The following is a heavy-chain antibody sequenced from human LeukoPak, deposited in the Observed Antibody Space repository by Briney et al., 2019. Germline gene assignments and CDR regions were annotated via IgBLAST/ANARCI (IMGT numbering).Heavy chain of an antibody. CDR2: IYNSGST. J-gene: IGHJ4*02. CDR1: GGSISGGDYY. Sequence: TSQTLYLTCTVSGGSISGGDYYWSWIRQPPGKDLEWIGFIYNSGSTYYNPSLKSRVTISVATSKNQFSLKLSSVTAADTAVYYCARAGDEDYWGQGTLVTVSS. CDR3: ARAGDEDY. V-gene: IGHV4-30-4*01. D-gene: IGHD7-27*01.